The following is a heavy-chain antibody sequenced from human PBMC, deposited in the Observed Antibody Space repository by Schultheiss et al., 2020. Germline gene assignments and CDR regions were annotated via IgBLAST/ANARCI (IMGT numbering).Heavy chain of an antibody. V-gene: IGHV1-3*01. CDR3: ARDTPYRIALDY. CDR1: GYTFTSYA. Sequence: ASVKVSCKASGYTFTSYAMHWVRQAPGQWLEWMGWINAGNGNTKYSQKFQGRVTITRDTSASTAYMELSSLRSEDTAVYYCARDTPYRIALDYWGQGTLVTVSS. J-gene: IGHJ4*02. CDR2: INAGNGNT. D-gene: IGHD6-13*01.